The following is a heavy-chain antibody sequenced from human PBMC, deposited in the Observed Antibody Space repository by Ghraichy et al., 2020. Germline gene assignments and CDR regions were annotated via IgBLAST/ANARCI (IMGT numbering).Heavy chain of an antibody. V-gene: IGHV4-39*01. CDR1: GGSISSSSYY. CDR3: ARQDYGGNSGGFDP. J-gene: IGHJ5*02. D-gene: IGHD4-23*01. CDR2: IYYSGST. Sequence: SQTLSLTCTVSGGSISSSSYYWGWIRQPPGKGLEWIGSIYYSGSTYYNPSLKSRVTISVDTSKNQFSLKLSSVTAADTAVYYCARQDYGGNSGGFDPWGQGTLVTVSS.